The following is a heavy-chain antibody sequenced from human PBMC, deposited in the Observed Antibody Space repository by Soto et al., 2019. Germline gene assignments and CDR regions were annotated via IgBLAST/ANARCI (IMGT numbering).Heavy chain of an antibody. D-gene: IGHD2-21*02. CDR1: GYTFSSYY. V-gene: IGHV1-46*03. CDR2: INPSGGYT. J-gene: IGHJ4*02. Sequence: ASVKVSCKASGYTFSSYYMIWVRQAPGQGLEWLGIINPSGGYTTYAQRFLGRVTMTSDTSTSTVHMELGSLTSEDTAVYYCARGGGIMVVTAPYDHWGQGTLVTVSS. CDR3: ARGGGIMVVTAPYDH.